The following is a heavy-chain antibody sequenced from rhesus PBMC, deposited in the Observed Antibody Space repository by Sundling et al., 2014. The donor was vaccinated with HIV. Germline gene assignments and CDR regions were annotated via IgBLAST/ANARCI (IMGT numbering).Heavy chain of an antibody. CDR3: GRVDEDDYGNNYPIDY. V-gene: IGHV3-136*01. Sequence: EVQLVESGGGLVQPGGSLRLSCAASGFTFRNYGMSWVRQAPGKGLEWVSSISSGSIYVHYADSVKGRFIISRDDAKNSLSLKMNNLRAEDTAVYFCGRVDEDDYGNNYPIDYWGQGVLVTVSS. J-gene: IGHJ4*01. D-gene: IGHD3-9*01. CDR1: GFTFRNYG. CDR2: ISSGSIYV.